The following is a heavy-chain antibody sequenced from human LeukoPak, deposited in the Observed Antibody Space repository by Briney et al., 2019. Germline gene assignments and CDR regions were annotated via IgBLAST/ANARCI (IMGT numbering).Heavy chain of an antibody. V-gene: IGHV3-49*04. CDR2: IRSKAYGGTT. CDR1: GFTFSNYW. Sequence: GGSLRLSCAASGFTFSNYWMTWVRQAPGKGVEGLGFIRSKAYGGTTEYAESVTGRFSLSRYDSKRIAYLQMNSLKTEDTAVYSCTRVRGYSYGYAAYWGQGTLVTVSS. J-gene: IGHJ4*02. D-gene: IGHD5-18*01. CDR3: TRVRGYSYGYAAY.